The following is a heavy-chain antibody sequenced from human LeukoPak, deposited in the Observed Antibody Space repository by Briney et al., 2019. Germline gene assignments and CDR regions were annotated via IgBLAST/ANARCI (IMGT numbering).Heavy chain of an antibody. CDR2: ITWNSGSI. CDR3: ERERASYVHDFLDG. D-gene: IGHD1-1*01. CDR1: GFTFYDSA. V-gene: IGHV3-9*01. J-gene: IGHJ6*04. Sequence: GGSLRLSCATSGFTFYDSAMHWVRQAPGKGLEWVSGITWNSGSIGYADSVKGRFTISRDNAKNSLYLQMTSLRAEDTAIYYCERERASYVHDFLDGWGKGTTVTVSS.